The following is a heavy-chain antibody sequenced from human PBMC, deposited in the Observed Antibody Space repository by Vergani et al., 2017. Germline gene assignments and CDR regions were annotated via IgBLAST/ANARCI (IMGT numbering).Heavy chain of an antibody. CDR2: IHYSENT. Sequence: QVQLQESGPGLVKSSETLSLTCSVSFDSIRNLYCNWIRQPPGKGLEWIGSIHYSENTNYNPSLKTRVTISVDTSKNQFSLTLTSVTASDTAVYYCASDTHSGQRADRWGQGSLVTVTS. CDR1: FDSIRNLY. CDR3: ASDTHSGQRADR. V-gene: IGHV4-59*11. J-gene: IGHJ5*02. D-gene: IGHD6-19*01.